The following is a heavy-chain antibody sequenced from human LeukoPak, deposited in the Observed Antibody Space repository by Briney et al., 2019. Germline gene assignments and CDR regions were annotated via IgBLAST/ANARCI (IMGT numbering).Heavy chain of an antibody. V-gene: IGHV3-74*01. CDR2: MNNDGSGT. D-gene: IGHD5-12*01. CDR3: ARGGAGYFFDF. J-gene: IGHJ4*02. CDR1: TFTLGSYW. Sequence: PGGSLRLSCTSSTFTLGSYWMHWVRQVPGAGLMWVARMNNDGSGTNYADSVKGRFTISRDNAKNTLYLQMNSLRVEDTAVYYCARGGAGYFFDFWGQGTLVTVSS.